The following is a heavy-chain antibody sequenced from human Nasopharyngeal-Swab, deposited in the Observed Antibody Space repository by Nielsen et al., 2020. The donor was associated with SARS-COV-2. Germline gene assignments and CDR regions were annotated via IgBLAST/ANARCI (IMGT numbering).Heavy chain of an antibody. CDR2: IIPIFGTA. D-gene: IGHD6-6*01. CDR1: GGTFSSYA. CDR3: ARDSGIVVRLSYYYYMDV. Sequence: SVKVSCKASGGTFSSYAISWVRQAPAQGLEWMGGIIPIFGTANYAQKFQGRVTITADESTSTAYMELLSLRSEDPAVYYCARDSGIVVRLSYYYYMDVWGKGTTVTVSS. V-gene: IGHV1-69*13. J-gene: IGHJ6*03.